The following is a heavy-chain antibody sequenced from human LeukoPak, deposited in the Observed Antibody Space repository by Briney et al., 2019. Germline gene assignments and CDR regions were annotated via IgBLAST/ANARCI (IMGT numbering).Heavy chain of an antibody. CDR3: ARGGLGYCSSTSCHIIDY. CDR1: GYTFTSYD. J-gene: IGHJ4*02. CDR2: MNPNSGNT. V-gene: IGHV1-8*03. D-gene: IGHD2-2*02. Sequence: ASVKVSCKASGYTFTSYDINWVRQATGQGLEWMGWMNPNSGNTGYAQKFQGRVTITRNTSISTAYMELSSLRSEDTAVYYCARGGLGYCSSTSCHIIDYWGQGTLVTVSS.